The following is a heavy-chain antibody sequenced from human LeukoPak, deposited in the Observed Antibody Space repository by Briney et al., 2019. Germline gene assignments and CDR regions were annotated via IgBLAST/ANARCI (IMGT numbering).Heavy chain of an antibody. CDR1: GGSFSGYY. CDR2: INHSGST. V-gene: IGHV4-34*01. D-gene: IGHD3-3*01. J-gene: IGHJ4*02. CDR3: ARGSGTIFGVVIIPSFDY. Sequence: SGTLSLTCAVYGGSFSGYYWSWIRQPPGKGLEWIGEINHSGSTNYNQSLKSRVTISVDTSKNQFSLKLSSVTAADTAVYYCARGSGTIFGVVIIPSFDYWGQGTLVTVSS.